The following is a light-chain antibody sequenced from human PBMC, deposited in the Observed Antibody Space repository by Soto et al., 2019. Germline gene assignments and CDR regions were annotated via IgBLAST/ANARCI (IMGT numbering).Light chain of an antibody. J-gene: IGLJ1*01. CDR1: SSDVGGYNY. CDR3: SSYAGSNRPLV. Sequence: QSALTQPPSASGSPGQSVTISCTGTSSDVGGYNYVSWYQPQPGKAPKVLIYDVNKRPSGVPDRFSGSKSGNTASLTGSGVQAEDVVDYFCSSYAGSNRPLVFGTGTKLTVL. CDR2: DVN. V-gene: IGLV2-8*01.